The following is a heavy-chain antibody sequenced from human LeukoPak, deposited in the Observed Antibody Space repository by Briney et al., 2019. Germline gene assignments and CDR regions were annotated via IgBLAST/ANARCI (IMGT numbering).Heavy chain of an antibody. CDR1: GGSISSYS. J-gene: IGHJ4*02. D-gene: IGHD3-22*01. V-gene: IGHV4-4*07. CDR3: ARASSGSYYYFDY. Sequence: SETLSLTCTVSGGSISSYSWNWIRQPAGKGLVWIGRIYTSGSTNYNPSLKSRVTMSVDTSKNQFSLKLSSVTAADTAIYYCARASSGSYYYFDYWGQGTLVTVSS. CDR2: IYTSGST.